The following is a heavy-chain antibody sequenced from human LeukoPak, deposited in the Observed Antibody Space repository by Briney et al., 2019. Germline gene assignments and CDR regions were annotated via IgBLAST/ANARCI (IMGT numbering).Heavy chain of an antibody. CDR1: GGTFSSYA. CDR3: ARGKATSPHAFDI. J-gene: IGHJ3*02. V-gene: IGHV1-69*05. Sequence: GASVKVSCKASGGTFSSYAISWVRRAPGQGLEWMGRIIPIFGTANYAQKFQGRVTITTDESRSTAYMELSSLRSEDTAVYYCARGKATSPHAFDIWGQGTMVTVSS. D-gene: IGHD5-24*01. CDR2: IIPIFGTA.